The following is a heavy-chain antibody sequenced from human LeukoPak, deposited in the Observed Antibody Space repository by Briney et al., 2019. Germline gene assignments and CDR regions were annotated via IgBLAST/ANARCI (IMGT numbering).Heavy chain of an antibody. V-gene: IGHV1-69*13. CDR3: ARYYGSGGYYYYMDV. Sequence: TSVKLSCKSSGGTFSSYAISWVRQAPGQGLEWMGGIIPIFGTANYAQKFQGRVTITADESTSTAYMELSSLRSEDTAVYYCARYYGSGGYYYYMDVWGKGTTVTISS. J-gene: IGHJ6*03. CDR2: IIPIFGTA. D-gene: IGHD3-10*01. CDR1: GGTFSSYA.